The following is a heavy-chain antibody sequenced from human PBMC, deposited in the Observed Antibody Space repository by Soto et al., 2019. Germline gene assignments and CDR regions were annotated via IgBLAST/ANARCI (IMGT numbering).Heavy chain of an antibody. CDR2: ISGSGGST. V-gene: IGHV3-23*01. J-gene: IGHJ4*02. Sequence: PGGSLRLSCAASGFTFSSYAMSWVRQAPGKGLEWVSAISGSGGSTYYADSVKGRFTISRDNSKNTLYLQMNSLRAEDTAVYYCAKDGGLAIFGVVIPALAPYYFDYWGQGTLVTVSS. CDR3: AKDGGLAIFGVVIPALAPYYFDY. D-gene: IGHD3-3*01. CDR1: GFTFSSYA.